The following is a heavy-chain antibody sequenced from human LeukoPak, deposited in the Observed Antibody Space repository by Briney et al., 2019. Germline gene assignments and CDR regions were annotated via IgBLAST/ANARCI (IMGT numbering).Heavy chain of an antibody. CDR2: ISSSSSYI. CDR3: ARRVRGVIISYVMNV. CDR1: GFTFSSDS. D-gene: IGHD3-10*01. J-gene: IGHJ6*04. V-gene: IGHV3-21*01. Sequence: GGSLRVSCAASGFTFSSDSMNWVRQPPGEGLEWFSSISSSSSYIYYADSVKGRFTISRDNAKSSLYLQMNSLRAEDTAVYYCARRVRGVIISYVMNVGGKGTTVTVSS.